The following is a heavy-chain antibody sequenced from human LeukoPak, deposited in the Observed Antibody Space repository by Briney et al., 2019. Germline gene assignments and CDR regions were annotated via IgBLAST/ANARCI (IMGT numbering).Heavy chain of an antibody. D-gene: IGHD3-10*01. V-gene: IGHV3-74*01. J-gene: IGHJ4*02. CDR3: ARFNTYYYGSGSYRAFDY. CDR2: INSDGSST. Sequence: GGSLRLSCAASGFTFSSYWMHWVRQAPGKGLVWVSRINSDGSSTSYADSVKGRFTISRDNAKNTLYLQMNSLRAEDTAVYHCARFNTYYYGSGSYRAFDYWGQGTLVTVSS. CDR1: GFTFSSYW.